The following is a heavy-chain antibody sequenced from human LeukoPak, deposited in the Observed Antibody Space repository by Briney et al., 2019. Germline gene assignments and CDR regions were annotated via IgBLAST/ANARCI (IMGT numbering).Heavy chain of an antibody. CDR1: GFIFNNYA. Sequence: PGGSLRLSCAASGFIFNNYAMTWVRQAPGKGLEWVSALSGSGGSTFYADSVKGRFTISRDNSNNTLYLQMNSLRAEDTAVYYCAKGRTPDYWGQGTLVTVSS. J-gene: IGHJ4*02. D-gene: IGHD2-15*01. V-gene: IGHV3-23*01. CDR2: LSGSGGST. CDR3: AKGRTPDY.